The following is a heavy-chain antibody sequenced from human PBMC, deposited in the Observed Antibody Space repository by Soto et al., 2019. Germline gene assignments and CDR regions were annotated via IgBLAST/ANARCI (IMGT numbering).Heavy chain of an antibody. J-gene: IGHJ5*01. D-gene: IGHD2-15*01. CDR1: GYTFTRYG. V-gene: IGHV1-18*01. CDR3: ARDVDICRRPTGDWFDS. CDR2: ISANNGNT. Sequence: QIQLVQSGAEVKKPGTSVKVSCKASGYTFTRYGISWVRQAPGQGLEWMGWISANNGNTNYAQKLQGRVTMTTETSTNTAYMELRSLRSDDTAVYYCARDVDICRRPTGDWFDSWGQGTLVTVSS.